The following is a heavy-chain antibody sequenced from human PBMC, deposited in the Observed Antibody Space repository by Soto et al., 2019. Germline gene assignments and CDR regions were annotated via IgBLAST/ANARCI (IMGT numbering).Heavy chain of an antibody. CDR1: GYSFTSYA. CDR3: ARGGIFDSSGYYYFSAFDT. V-gene: IGHV1-3*01. CDR2: INAGNGNT. Sequence: GASVKLSCKASGYSFTSYAMHWVRQAPGQRLEWMGWINAGNGNTKYSQKFQGRVTITRDTSASTAYMELSSLRSEDTTVYYCARGGIFDSSGYYYFSAFDTWGQGTMVTVSS. D-gene: IGHD3-22*01. J-gene: IGHJ3*02.